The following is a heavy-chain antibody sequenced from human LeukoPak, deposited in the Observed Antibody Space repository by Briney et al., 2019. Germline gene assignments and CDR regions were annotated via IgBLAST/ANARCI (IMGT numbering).Heavy chain of an antibody. CDR3: ARGRSSGWSNYYYYYGMDV. Sequence: PSETLSLTCAVYGGSFSGYYWSWIRQPPGKGLEWIGEINHSGSTNYNPSLKSQVTISVDTSKNQFSLKLSSVTAADTAVYYCARGRSSGWSNYYYYYGMDVWGKGTTVTVSS. CDR2: INHSGST. CDR1: GGSFSGYY. J-gene: IGHJ6*04. D-gene: IGHD6-19*01. V-gene: IGHV4-34*01.